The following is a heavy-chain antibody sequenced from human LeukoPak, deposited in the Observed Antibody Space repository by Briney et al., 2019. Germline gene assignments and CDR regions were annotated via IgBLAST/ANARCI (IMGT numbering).Heavy chain of an antibody. J-gene: IGHJ4*02. D-gene: IGHD5-18*01. V-gene: IGHV4-34*01. Sequence: SETLSLTCAVYGGSFSRYYWTWIRQPPGKGLEWIGEINHSGSANYNPSLKSRVTISVDTSKNQFSLKLSSVTAADTAVYYCARGENSYGSDYWGQGTLVTVSS. CDR2: INHSGSA. CDR3: ARGENSYGSDY. CDR1: GGSFSRYY.